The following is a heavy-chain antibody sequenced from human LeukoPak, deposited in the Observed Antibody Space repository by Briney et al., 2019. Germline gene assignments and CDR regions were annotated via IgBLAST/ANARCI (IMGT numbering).Heavy chain of an antibody. CDR3: ARDIPGYSYGSAFDI. CDR2: IYYSGST. D-gene: IGHD5-18*01. V-gene: IGHV4-59*01. Sequence: SETLSLTCTVSGGSISSYYWSWIRQPPGKGLEWIGYIYYSGSTNYNPSLKSRVTISVDTSKNQLSLKLSSVTAADTPVYYCARDIPGYSYGSAFDIWGQGTMVTVSS. J-gene: IGHJ3*02. CDR1: GGSISSYY.